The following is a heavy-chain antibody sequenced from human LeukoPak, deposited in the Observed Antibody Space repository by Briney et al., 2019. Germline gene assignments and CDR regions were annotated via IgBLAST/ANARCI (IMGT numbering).Heavy chain of an antibody. D-gene: IGHD2-21*01. V-gene: IGHV4-39*01. J-gene: IGHJ4*02. CDR2: IYYSGST. CDR1: GGSISSSSYY. Sequence: SETLSLTCTVSGGSISSSSYYWGWIRQPPGKGLEWIGSIYYSGSTYYSPSLKSRVTISVDTSKNQFSLKLSSVTAADTAVYYCARQYCGGDCGDFDYWGQGTLVTVSS. CDR3: ARQYCGGDCGDFDY.